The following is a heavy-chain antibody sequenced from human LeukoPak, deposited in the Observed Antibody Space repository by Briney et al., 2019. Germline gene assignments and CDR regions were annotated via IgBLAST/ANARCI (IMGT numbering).Heavy chain of an antibody. CDR3: ARTPGYSYGFDY. V-gene: IGHV3-21*01. J-gene: IGHJ4*02. CDR2: ISSSSSYI. D-gene: IGHD5-18*01. CDR1: GFTFSSYS. Sequence: PGGSLRLSCAACGFTFSSYSMNWVRQAPGKGLEWVSSISSSSSYIYYADSVKGRFTISRDNAKNSLYLQMNSLRAEDTAVYYCARTPGYSYGFDYWGQGTLVTVSS.